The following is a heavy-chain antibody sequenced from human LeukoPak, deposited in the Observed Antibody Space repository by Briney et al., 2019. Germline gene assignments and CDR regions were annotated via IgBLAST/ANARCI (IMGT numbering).Heavy chain of an antibody. Sequence: ASVKVSCKASGYTFTKYGITWVRQAPGQGLEWMGWISTYNGNTNYAQKLRGRVTMTTDTSTSTAYMELRSLISDDAAVYYCARDLGLYDSYMAVWGKGTTVTVSS. J-gene: IGHJ6*03. D-gene: IGHD3-3*01. CDR1: GYTFTKYG. CDR2: ISTYNGNT. V-gene: IGHV1-18*01. CDR3: ARDLGLYDSYMAV.